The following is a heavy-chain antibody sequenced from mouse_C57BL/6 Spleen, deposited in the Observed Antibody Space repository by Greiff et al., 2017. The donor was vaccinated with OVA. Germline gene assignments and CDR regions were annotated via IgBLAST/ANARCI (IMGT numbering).Heavy chain of an antibody. Sequence: QVQLQQSGPGLVQPSQSLSITCTVSGFSLTSYGVHWVRQSPGKGLEWLGVIWSGGSTDYNAAFISRLSISKDNSKSQVFFKMNSLQADDTAIYYCVRRTILRLPYAMDYWGQGTSVTVSS. CDR3: VRRTILRLPYAMDY. J-gene: IGHJ4*01. V-gene: IGHV2-2*01. CDR1: GFSLTSYG. D-gene: IGHD1-2*01. CDR2: IWSGGST.